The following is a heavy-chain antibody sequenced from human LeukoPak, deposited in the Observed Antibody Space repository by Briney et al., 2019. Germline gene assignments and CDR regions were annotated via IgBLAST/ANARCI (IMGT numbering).Heavy chain of an antibody. V-gene: IGHV1-69*05. D-gene: IGHD3-22*01. CDR3: ARSPDSSGYFFDY. CDR2: IIPIFGTA. Sequence: ASVKVSCKASGGTFSSYAISWVRQAPGQGLEWMGGIIPIFGTANYAQKFQGRVTITTDESTSTAYMELSSLRSEDTAVYYCARSPDSSGYFFDYWGQGTLVIVSS. J-gene: IGHJ4*02. CDR1: GGTFSSYA.